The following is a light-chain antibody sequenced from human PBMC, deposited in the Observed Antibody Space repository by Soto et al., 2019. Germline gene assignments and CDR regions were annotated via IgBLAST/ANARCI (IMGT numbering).Light chain of an antibody. Sequence: IVLTQSPATQSLSPGERATLSCRASQSVSSYLAWYQQKPGQAPRLLIYDASNRATGIPARFSGSGSGTDFTLTISSLAPEDFAVYYCQQRSNWWTFGQGTKVEIK. CDR2: DAS. CDR3: QQRSNWWT. J-gene: IGKJ1*01. CDR1: QSVSSY. V-gene: IGKV3-11*01.